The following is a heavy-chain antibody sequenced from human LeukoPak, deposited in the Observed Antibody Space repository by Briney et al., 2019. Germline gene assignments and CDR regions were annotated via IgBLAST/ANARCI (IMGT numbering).Heavy chain of an antibody. CDR2: ITASGDNT. D-gene: IGHD2-2*01. J-gene: IGHJ1*01. Sequence: GGSLRLSCEASGFIFSDYVMIWVRQAPGKGLEWVSGITASGDNTYYSDSVKGRFTISRDNSKNTLYLQMNSLRAEDTAVYYCAKAGPRVVPAAMLSWYFQHWGQGTLVTVSS. CDR3: AKAGPRVVPAAMLSWYFQH. CDR1: GFIFSDYV. V-gene: IGHV3-23*01.